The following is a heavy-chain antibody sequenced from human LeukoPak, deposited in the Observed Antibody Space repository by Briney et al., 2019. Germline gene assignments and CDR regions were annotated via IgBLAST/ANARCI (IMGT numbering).Heavy chain of an antibody. D-gene: IGHD6-19*01. V-gene: IGHV4-61*02. CDR1: GGSISSGSYY. CDR3: ARDPSIAVAGTGFDY. CDR2: IYTSGST. Sequence: SQTLSLTCTVPGGSISSGSYYWSWIRQPAGKGLEWIGRIYTSGSTNYNPSLKSRVTISVDTSKNQFSLKLSSVTAADTAVYYCARDPSIAVAGTGFDYWGQGTLVTVSS. J-gene: IGHJ4*02.